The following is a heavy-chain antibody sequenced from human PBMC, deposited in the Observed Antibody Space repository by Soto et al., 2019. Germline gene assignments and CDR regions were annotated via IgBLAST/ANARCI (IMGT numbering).Heavy chain of an antibody. D-gene: IGHD5-12*01. Sequence: QVQLVQSGAEEKKPGASVKVSCKASGYTFTNYAMHWVRQAPGQRLEWMGWINAGNGNTKYSQKFQGRVTITRDTSARTAYTELHSLRSEVTALYYCASVSGYSLPDYWGQGTLVTVSS. V-gene: IGHV1-3*05. J-gene: IGHJ4*02. CDR1: GYTFTNYA. CDR2: INAGNGNT. CDR3: ASVSGYSLPDY.